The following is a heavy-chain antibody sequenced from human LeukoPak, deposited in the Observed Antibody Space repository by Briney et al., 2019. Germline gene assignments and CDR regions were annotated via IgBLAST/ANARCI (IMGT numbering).Heavy chain of an antibody. CDR2: MYLSGTA. V-gene: IGHV4-4*02. J-gene: IGHJ4*02. CDR3: AGLEGRYSTGMYYYFDY. D-gene: IGHD2-8*01. CDR1: GASISSVNL. Sequence: SGTLSLTCAVSGASISSVNLWSWVRQPPGKGREWIGEMYLSGTATYNPSLKGRVTISIDKSENQFSLKLTSVTAADTAVYFCAGLEGRYSTGMYYYFDYWGQGTLVTVSS.